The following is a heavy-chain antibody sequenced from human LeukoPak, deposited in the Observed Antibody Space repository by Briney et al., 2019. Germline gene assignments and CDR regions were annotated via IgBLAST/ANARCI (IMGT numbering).Heavy chain of an antibody. Sequence: SETLSLTCAVYGGSFSGYYWSWIRQPPGKGLEWIGEINHSGSTNYNPSLKSRVTISVDTSKNQFSLKLSSVTAADTAVYYCARPRVWFGESFDPWGQGTLVTVSS. D-gene: IGHD3-10*01. J-gene: IGHJ5*02. V-gene: IGHV4-34*01. CDR2: INHSGST. CDR3: ARPRVWFGESFDP. CDR1: GGSFSGYY.